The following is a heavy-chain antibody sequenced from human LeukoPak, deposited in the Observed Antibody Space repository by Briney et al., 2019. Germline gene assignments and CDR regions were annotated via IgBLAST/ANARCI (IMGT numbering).Heavy chain of an antibody. Sequence: GGSLRLSCAASGFTFSSYAMSWVRQAPGKGVEWVSAISGSGGSTYYADSVKGRFTISRDNSKNTLYLQMNSLRAEDTAVYYCARSTTSYDWFDPWGQGTLVTVSS. CDR3: ARSTTSYDWFDP. J-gene: IGHJ5*02. D-gene: IGHD2/OR15-2a*01. CDR2: ISGSGGST. V-gene: IGHV3-23*01. CDR1: GFTFSSYA.